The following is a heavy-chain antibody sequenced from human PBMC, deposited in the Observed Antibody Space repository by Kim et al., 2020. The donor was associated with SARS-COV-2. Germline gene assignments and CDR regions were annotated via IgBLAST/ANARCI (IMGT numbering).Heavy chain of an antibody. D-gene: IGHD3-3*01. CDR2: ISGTGGST. Sequence: GGSLRLSCAASGFTFNAYAMTWVRQAPGKGLEWVSSISGTGGSTKYADSVLGRMTISRDNSRNTLYLQLDGLRVEDTAVYYCAKHLYGRIFGVVDRDAFDIWGQGTVVTVTS. V-gene: IGHV3-23*01. CDR1: GFTFNAYA. J-gene: IGHJ3*02. CDR3: AKHLYGRIFGVVDRDAFDI.